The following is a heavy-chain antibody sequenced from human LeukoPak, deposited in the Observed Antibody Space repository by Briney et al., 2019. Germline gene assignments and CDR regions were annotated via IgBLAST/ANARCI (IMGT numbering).Heavy chain of an antibody. Sequence: GGSLRLSCAASGFTFSSYAMSWVRQAPGKGLEWVSAISGSGGGTYYAGSVKGRFTISRDNSKNTLYLQINSLRAEDTAVYYCAKHLAYSSGWYYFDYWGQGTLVTVSS. J-gene: IGHJ4*02. CDR1: GFTFSSYA. D-gene: IGHD6-19*01. V-gene: IGHV3-23*01. CDR3: AKHLAYSSGWYYFDY. CDR2: ISGSGGGT.